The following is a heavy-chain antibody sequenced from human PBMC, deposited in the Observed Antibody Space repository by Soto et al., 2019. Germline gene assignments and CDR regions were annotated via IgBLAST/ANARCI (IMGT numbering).Heavy chain of an antibody. J-gene: IGHJ6*02. V-gene: IGHV3-23*01. CDR1: GFTFSSYA. CDR2: ISGSGGST. D-gene: IGHD2-15*01. CDR3: AKKGTPTVYYYYGMDV. Sequence: GALRLSCAAPGFTFSSYAMSWVRQAPGKGLEWVSAISGSGGSTYYADSVKGRFTISRDNSKNTLYLQMNSLRAEDTAVYYCAKKGTPTVYYYYGMDVWGQGTTVTVSS.